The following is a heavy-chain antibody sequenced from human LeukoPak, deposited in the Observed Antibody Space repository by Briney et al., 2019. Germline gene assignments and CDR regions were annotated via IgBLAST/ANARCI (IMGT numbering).Heavy chain of an antibody. V-gene: IGHV3-23*01. Sequence: PGGSLRLSCAVSGFTFSSYAMNWVRQAPGKGLEWVSDISGSGGSTNYADSVKGRFTISRDSSRNTLYLLMDSLRAEDTAVYYCAKGLAHGSYYAFDIWGQGTMVTVSS. D-gene: IGHD3-10*01. CDR3: AKGLAHGSYYAFDI. J-gene: IGHJ3*02. CDR2: ISGSGGST. CDR1: GFTFSSYA.